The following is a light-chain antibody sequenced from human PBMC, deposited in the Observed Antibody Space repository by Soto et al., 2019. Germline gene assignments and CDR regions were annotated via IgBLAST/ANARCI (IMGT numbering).Light chain of an antibody. V-gene: IGLV2-14*01. CDR3: SSYTSSTAYV. CDR2: EVT. CDR1: SSDVGGYNY. Sequence: QSVLAQPASVSGSPGQSITISCTGTSSDVGGYNYVSWYQLHPGKAPKLILYEVTNRPSGVSDRFSGSKSGNTASLTISGLQAEDEAHYYCSSYTSSTAYVFGTGTKVTVL. J-gene: IGLJ1*01.